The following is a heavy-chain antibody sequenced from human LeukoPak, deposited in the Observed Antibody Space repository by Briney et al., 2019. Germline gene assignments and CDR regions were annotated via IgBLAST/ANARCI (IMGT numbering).Heavy chain of an antibody. Sequence: GESLKISCKGSGYSFTTYWIGWVRQMPGKGLECMAIIYPHDSNTKYSPSIQGQVTISADKSISTAYLQWSSLKASDTAMYYCVSGIDYYDRSFDYWGQGTLVTVSS. D-gene: IGHD3-22*01. CDR3: VSGIDYYDRSFDY. CDR2: IYPHDSNT. J-gene: IGHJ4*02. V-gene: IGHV5-51*01. CDR1: GYSFTTYW.